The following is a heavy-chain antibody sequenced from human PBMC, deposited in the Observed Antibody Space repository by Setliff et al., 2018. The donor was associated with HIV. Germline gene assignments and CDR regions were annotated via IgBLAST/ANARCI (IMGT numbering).Heavy chain of an antibody. CDR2: ISSSSSYI. CDR3: ARDPYYYDSSGYSS. Sequence: PGGSLRLSCAASGFTFSSYSMNWVRQAPGKWLEWVSSISSSSSYIFYADSVKGRFTISRDNAKNSLYLQMNSLRAEDTAVYYCARDPYYYDSSGYSSWGQGTLVTVSS. J-gene: IGHJ5*02. V-gene: IGHV3-21*01. CDR1: GFTFSSYS. D-gene: IGHD3-22*01.